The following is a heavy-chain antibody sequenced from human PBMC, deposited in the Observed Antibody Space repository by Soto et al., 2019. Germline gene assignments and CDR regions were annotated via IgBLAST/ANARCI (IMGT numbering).Heavy chain of an antibody. CDR3: TRAIGTGLFDY. J-gene: IGHJ4*02. Sequence: PVGSLRLSCAASGFTSSNHWMHWVRQAPGKGLVWVSRINSDGRSTSYADSVKGRFTISRDNAKNTLYLQMNSLRAEDTAVYYCTRAIGTGLFDYWGQGTQVTVSS. CDR2: INSDGRST. D-gene: IGHD6-13*01. V-gene: IGHV3-74*01. CDR1: GFTSSNHW.